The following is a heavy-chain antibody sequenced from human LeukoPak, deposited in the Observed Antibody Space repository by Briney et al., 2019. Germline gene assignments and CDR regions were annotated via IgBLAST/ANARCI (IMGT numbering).Heavy chain of an antibody. D-gene: IGHD6-19*01. V-gene: IGHV1-24*01. CDR1: GYTLTELS. J-gene: IGHJ4*02. CDR2: FDPEDGET. CDR3: ATGVAVAEELDY. Sequence: ASVKVSCKVSGYTLTELSMHWVRQAPAKGLEWMGGFDPEDGETIYAQKFQGRVTMTEDTSTDTAYMELSSLRSEDTGVYYCATGVAVAEELDYWGQGTLVTVSS.